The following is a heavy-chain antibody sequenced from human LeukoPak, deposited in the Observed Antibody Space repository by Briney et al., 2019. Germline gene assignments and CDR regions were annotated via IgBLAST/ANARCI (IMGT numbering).Heavy chain of an antibody. J-gene: IGHJ3*02. D-gene: IGHD3-22*01. V-gene: IGHV3-64*01. CDR1: GFTFSSYA. CDR2: ISSNGGST. CDR3: AREGGDSSGYRAFDI. Sequence: GGSLRPSCAASGFTFSSYAMHWVRQAPGKGLEYVSAISSNGGSTYYANSVKGRFTISRDNSKNTLYLQMGSLRAEDMAVYHCAREGGDSSGYRAFDIWGQGTMVTVSS.